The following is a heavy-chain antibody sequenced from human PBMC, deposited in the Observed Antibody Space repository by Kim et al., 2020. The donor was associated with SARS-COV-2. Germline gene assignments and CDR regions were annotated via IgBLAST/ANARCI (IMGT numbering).Heavy chain of an antibody. Sequence: SETLSLTCTVSGGSISSYYWSWIRQPPGKGLEWIGYIDYSGSTKYNPSLKSRVTISIDTSKNQFSLKLSSVTAADTAVYYCSQGSMAASYYYNYMDDCG. J-gene: IGHJ6*03. CDR2: IDYSGST. CDR3: SQGSMAASYYYNYMDD. D-gene: IGHD6-13*01. V-gene: IGHV4-59*01. CDR1: GGSISSYY.